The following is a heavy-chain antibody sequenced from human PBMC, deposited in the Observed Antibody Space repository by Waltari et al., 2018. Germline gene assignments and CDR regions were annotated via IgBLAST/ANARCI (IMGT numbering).Heavy chain of an antibody. CDR2: ISISSSTI. CDR1: GFSCSRYS. D-gene: IGHD6-19*01. V-gene: IGHV3-48*04. CDR3: ARDLGSSGWYFDY. J-gene: IGHJ4*02. Sequence: VQRVESGGGGVQPGGSLRLSCEASGFSCSRYSMNGAGQAPGKGLEWVSYISISSSTIYYADSVKGRFTISRDNAKNSLYLQMNSLRAEDTAVYYCARDLGSSGWYFDYWGQGTLVTVSS.